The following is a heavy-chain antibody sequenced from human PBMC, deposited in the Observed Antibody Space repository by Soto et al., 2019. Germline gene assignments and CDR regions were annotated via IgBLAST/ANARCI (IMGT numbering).Heavy chain of an antibody. CDR3: ARGAQAAGTGDPNWFDP. D-gene: IGHD6-13*01. CDR1: GGSISSGGYY. V-gene: IGHV4-31*03. J-gene: IGHJ5*02. Sequence: SETLSLTCTVSGGSISSGGYYWSWIRQHPGKGLEWIGYIYYSGSTYYNPSLKSRVTISVDTSKNQFSLKLSSVTAADTAVYYCARGAQAAGTGDPNWFDPWGQGTLVTVSS. CDR2: IYYSGST.